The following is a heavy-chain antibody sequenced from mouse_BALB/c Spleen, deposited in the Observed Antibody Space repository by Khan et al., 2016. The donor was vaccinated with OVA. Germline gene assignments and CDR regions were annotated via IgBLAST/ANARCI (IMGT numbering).Heavy chain of an antibody. V-gene: IGHV5-9-3*01. CDR2: ISSDGDYT. D-gene: IGHD2-1*01. CDR1: GFTFSTYA. J-gene: IGHJ3*01. Sequence: EVELVESGGGLVKPGGSLKLSCAASGFTFSTYAMSWVRQTPEKRLEWVATISSDGDYTYYPDNVTGRFTISRDNAKNILYLQMSSLRSEDTAMYYCASSAYGNFAYWGQGTLVTVSA. CDR3: ASSAYGNFAY.